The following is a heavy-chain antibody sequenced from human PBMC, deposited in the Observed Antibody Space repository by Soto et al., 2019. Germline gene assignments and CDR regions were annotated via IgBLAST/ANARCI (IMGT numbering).Heavy chain of an antibody. CDR2: INPNSGGT. J-gene: IGHJ4*02. D-gene: IGHD5-12*01. Sequence: ASVKVSCKASGYTFTGYYMHWVRQAPGQGLEWMGWINPNSGGTNYAQKFQGRVTVTRDTSISTAYMELSRLRSDDTAVYYCARASDVEMATIQYYFDYWGQGTLVTVSS. V-gene: IGHV1-2*02. CDR1: GYTFTGYY. CDR3: ARASDVEMATIQYYFDY.